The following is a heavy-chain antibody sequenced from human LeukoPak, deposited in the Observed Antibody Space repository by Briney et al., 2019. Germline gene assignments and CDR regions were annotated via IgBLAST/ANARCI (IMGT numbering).Heavy chain of an antibody. CDR2: INNRADET. Sequence: AGGSLRLSCAASGFSFSSYGMSWFRQAPGKGLAWVSTINNRADETHYADSVMGRFTISRDNSKSTLALHMSNLRVLYTPLCYCERDPSEYEWLRGWYRDFWGQGSQVTVSS. CDR3: ERDPSEYEWLRGWYRDF. CDR1: GFSFSSYG. V-gene: IGHV3-23*01. J-gene: IGHJ4*02. D-gene: IGHD6-19*01.